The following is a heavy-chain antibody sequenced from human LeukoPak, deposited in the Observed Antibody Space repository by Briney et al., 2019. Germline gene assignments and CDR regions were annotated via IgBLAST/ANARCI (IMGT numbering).Heavy chain of an antibody. CDR1: GFTFSSYW. D-gene: IGHD1-26*01. CDR2: IKQDGSER. Sequence: GGSLRLSCAASGFTFSSYWMSWVRQAPGKGLEWVANIKQDGSERYYVDSVKGRFTISRDNAKNSLYLQMNSPRAEDTAVYYCARGTYSGSLLYYFDYWGQGTLVTVSS. CDR3: ARGTYSGSLLYYFDY. J-gene: IGHJ4*02. V-gene: IGHV3-7*01.